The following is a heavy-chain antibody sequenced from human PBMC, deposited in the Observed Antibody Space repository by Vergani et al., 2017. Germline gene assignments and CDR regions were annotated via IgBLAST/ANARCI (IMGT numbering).Heavy chain of an antibody. CDR3: ASRPGAFDI. J-gene: IGHJ3*02. CDR1: GFTFIMHA. Sequence: EVQLLESGGDLVQPGGSLRLSCAASGFTFIMHAMSWVRQAPGKGLEWVSTLSASDRRTHYADSVKGRFTISRDISKNTLFLHMNSLRPEDTAVYYCASRPGAFDIWGQGTMVTVSS. V-gene: IGHV3-23*01. D-gene: IGHD6-6*01. CDR2: LSASDRRT.